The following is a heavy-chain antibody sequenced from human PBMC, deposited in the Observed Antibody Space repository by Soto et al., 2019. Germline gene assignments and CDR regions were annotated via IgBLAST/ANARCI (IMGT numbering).Heavy chain of an antibody. CDR1: GFPLTSYG. CDR2: LSPSGDNT. CDR3: AKDTSNGFADY. Sequence: GGSLRLSCAASGFPLTSYGINWVRQAPWRGLEWVSTLSPSGDNTHYADSVKGRFTISRDNSKNTLFLQMNSLRAEDTAVYYCAKDTSNGFADYWGMGTLVTVSS. V-gene: IGHV3-23*01. J-gene: IGHJ4*02. D-gene: IGHD2-8*01.